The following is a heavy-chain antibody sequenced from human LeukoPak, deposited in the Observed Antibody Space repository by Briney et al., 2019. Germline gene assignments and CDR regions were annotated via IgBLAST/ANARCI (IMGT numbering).Heavy chain of an antibody. D-gene: IGHD5-24*01. V-gene: IGHV4-59*04. Sequence: KPSETLSLTCTVSGGSISNYYWSWIRQPPGKGLDWIGSLYYTGITYYNPSLKSRLTMSVDTSKNQFSLKLSSVTAADTAVYYCVTQLITDGYNYWGQGALVTVSS. CDR3: VTQLITDGYNY. CDR2: LYYTGIT. CDR1: GGSISNYY. J-gene: IGHJ4*02.